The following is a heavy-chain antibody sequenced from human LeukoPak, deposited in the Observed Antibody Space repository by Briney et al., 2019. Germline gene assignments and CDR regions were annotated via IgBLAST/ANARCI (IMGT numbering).Heavy chain of an antibody. D-gene: IGHD2-2*01. J-gene: IGHJ3*02. CDR3: AKDGDIVVVPADFDAFDI. Sequence: GGSLRLSCAATGLSVSSNFMSWVRQAPGKGLEWVSAVSGSGGSTYYADSVKGRFTISRDNSKNTLYLQMNSLRAEDTAVYYCAKDGDIVVVPADFDAFDIWGQGTMVTVSS. V-gene: IGHV3-23*01. CDR2: VSGSGGST. CDR1: GLSVSSNF.